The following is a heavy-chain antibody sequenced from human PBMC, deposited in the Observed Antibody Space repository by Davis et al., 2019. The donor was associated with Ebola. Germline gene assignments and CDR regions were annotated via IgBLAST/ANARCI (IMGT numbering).Heavy chain of an antibody. J-gene: IGHJ6*02. V-gene: IGHV4-59*01. D-gene: IGHD3-22*01. Sequence: MPSETLSLTCAVYGGSFSGYYWSWIRQPPGKGLEWIGYVFRSGNTNYNPSLRSRVTISVDTSKNQFSLNLRSVTAADTAVYYCVRDSGYYDSNTYSSYYYVMDVWGQGTTVTVSS. CDR3: VRDSGYYDSNTYSSYYYVMDV. CDR2: VFRSGNT. CDR1: GGSFSGYY.